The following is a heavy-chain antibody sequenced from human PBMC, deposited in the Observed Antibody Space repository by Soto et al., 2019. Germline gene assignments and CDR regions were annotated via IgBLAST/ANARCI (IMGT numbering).Heavy chain of an antibody. V-gene: IGHV3-48*03. Sequence: EVQMVESGGGLVQPGESLRLSCEVSGLTFSKFEMTWVRQAPGQGLEWVSSISSDGATIYYADSVKGRFTISRDNDKNILYLQMNSLKGEDTATYYCVRVGIVARPYWGQGTPVTVSS. CDR1: GLTFSKFE. D-gene: IGHD2-21*01. J-gene: IGHJ4*02. CDR2: ISSDGATI. CDR3: VRVGIVARPY.